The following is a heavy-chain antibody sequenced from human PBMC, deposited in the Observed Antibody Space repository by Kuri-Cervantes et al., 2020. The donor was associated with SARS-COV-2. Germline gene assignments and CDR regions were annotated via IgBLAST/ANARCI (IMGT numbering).Heavy chain of an antibody. CDR2: MNPNSGNT. J-gene: IGHJ4*02. CDR3: ARVTGKVWGHFDY. Sequence: ASVKVSCKASGYTFTSYDINWVRQATGQGLEWMGWMNPNSGNTGYAQKFQGRVTITADESTSTAYMELSSLRSEDTAVYYCARVTGKVWGHFDYWGQGTLVTVSS. CDR1: GYTFTSYD. V-gene: IGHV1-8*03. D-gene: IGHD7-27*01.